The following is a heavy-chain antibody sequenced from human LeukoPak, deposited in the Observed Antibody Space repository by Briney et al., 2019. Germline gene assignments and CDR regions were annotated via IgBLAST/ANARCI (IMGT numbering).Heavy chain of an antibody. J-gene: IGHJ5*02. D-gene: IGHD2-2*02. Sequence: SETLSLTCAVYGGSFSGHYWSWIRQPPGKGLEWIGEINHSGSTNYNPSLKSRVTISVDTSKNQFSLKLSSVTAADTAVYYCARSYCSSTSCYIYWFDPWGQGTLVTVSS. V-gene: IGHV4-34*01. CDR3: ARSYCSSTSCYIYWFDP. CDR1: GGSFSGHY. CDR2: INHSGST.